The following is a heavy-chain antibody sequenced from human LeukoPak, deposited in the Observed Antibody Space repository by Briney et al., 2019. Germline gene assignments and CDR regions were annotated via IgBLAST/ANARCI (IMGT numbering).Heavy chain of an antibody. J-gene: IGHJ4*02. Sequence: PSETLSLTCTVSDGSISSGDYYWSWIRPPPGKGLEWIGYIYYSGSTYYNPSLKSRVTISVDTSKNQFSLKLSSVTAADTAVYYCAGDVDTAMVTAYFDYWGQGTLVTVSS. V-gene: IGHV4-30-4*01. D-gene: IGHD5-18*01. CDR1: DGSISSGDYY. CDR2: IYYSGST. CDR3: AGDVDTAMVTAYFDY.